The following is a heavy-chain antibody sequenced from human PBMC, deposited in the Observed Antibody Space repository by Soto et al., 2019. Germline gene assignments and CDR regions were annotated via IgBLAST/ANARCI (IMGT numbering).Heavy chain of an antibody. V-gene: IGHV1-69*08. CDR3: ARDHIVATNLGGDYYGMDV. Sequence: QVQLVQSGAEVKKPGSSVKVSCKASGGTCSSYTISWVRQAPGQVLEGMGRIIPILGIANYAQKFQGRVTITADKSTITAYMALSSLRSEDTAVYYCARDHIVATNLGGDYYGMDVWGQGTTVTVSS. CDR2: IIPILGIA. D-gene: IGHD5-12*01. J-gene: IGHJ6*02. CDR1: GGTCSSYT.